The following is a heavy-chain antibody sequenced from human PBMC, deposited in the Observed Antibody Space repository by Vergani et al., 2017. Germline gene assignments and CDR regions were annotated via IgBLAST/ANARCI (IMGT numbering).Heavy chain of an antibody. J-gene: IGHJ1*01. CDR1: GFTFNSYG. Sequence: QVQLVESGGGVVQPGGSLRLSCAASGFTFNSYGMHWVRPAPGKGLEWVAFIRYDGTKRFYGDSVKGRFTISRDNSQTTVFLQMNSLRADDSAVYYCTKAGQYDSDNFHDSWGQGALVTVAS. CDR3: TKAGQYDSDNFHDS. CDR2: IRYDGTKR. V-gene: IGHV3-30*02. D-gene: IGHD3-22*01.